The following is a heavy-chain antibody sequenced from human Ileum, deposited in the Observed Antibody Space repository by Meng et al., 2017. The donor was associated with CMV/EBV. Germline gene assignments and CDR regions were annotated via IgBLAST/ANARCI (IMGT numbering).Heavy chain of an antibody. CDR1: GGIFSNYA. V-gene: IGHV1-69*05. CDR3: ARDQGVVGYFDY. CDR2: IIPVFGIA. J-gene: IGHJ4*02. Sequence: PVKVSCKASGGIFSNYAVSWVRQAPGQGLEWMAGIIPVFGIANYAQKFQGRVTITTDESTNTAYMDLRSLRSEDTAVYYCARDQGVVGYFDYWGQGTLVTVSS. D-gene: IGHD3-3*01.